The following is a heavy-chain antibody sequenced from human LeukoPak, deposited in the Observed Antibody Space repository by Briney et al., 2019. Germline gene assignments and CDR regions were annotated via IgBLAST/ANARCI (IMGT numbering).Heavy chain of an antibody. CDR3: ARREYGDYVRAFDI. Sequence: ASVKVSCKASGYTFTGYYMHWVRQAPGQGLEWMGWINPNSGGTNYAQKFQGRVTVTRDTSISTAYMELSRLRSDDTAVYYCARREYGDYVRAFDIWGQGTMVTVSS. V-gene: IGHV1-2*02. CDR1: GYTFTGYY. CDR2: INPNSGGT. D-gene: IGHD4-17*01. J-gene: IGHJ3*02.